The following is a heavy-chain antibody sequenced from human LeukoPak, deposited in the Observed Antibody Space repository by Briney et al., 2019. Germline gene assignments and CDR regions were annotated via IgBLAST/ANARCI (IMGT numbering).Heavy chain of an antibody. J-gene: IGHJ5*02. CDR2: INHSGST. CDR3: AGRVVVTVHTSLLRWFDP. D-gene: IGHD2-21*02. CDR1: GGSFSGYY. Sequence: SETLSLTCTVYGGSFSGYYWSWIRQPPGKGLEGIGEINHSGSTNYNPSLKSRVTISVDTSKNQFSLKLSSVTAADTAVYYCAGRVVVTVHTSLLRWFDPWGQGTLVTVSS. V-gene: IGHV4-34*01.